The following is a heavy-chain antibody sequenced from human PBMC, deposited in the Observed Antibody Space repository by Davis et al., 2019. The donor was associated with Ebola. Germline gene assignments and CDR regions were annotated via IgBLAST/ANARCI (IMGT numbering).Heavy chain of an antibody. V-gene: IGHV4-61*01. J-gene: IGHJ4*02. CDR1: GGSVSSSSYY. D-gene: IGHD3-22*01. CDR3: ARVNTMIGVDY. Sequence: SETLSLTCTVSGGSVSSSSYYWSWIRQPPGKGLEWIGYIYYSGSTNYNPSLKSRVTISVDTSKNQFSLKLSSVTAADTAVYYCARVNTMIGVDYWGQGTLVTVSS. CDR2: IYYSGST.